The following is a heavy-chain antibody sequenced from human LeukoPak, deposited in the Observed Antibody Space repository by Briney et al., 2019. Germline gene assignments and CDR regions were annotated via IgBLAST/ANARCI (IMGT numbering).Heavy chain of an antibody. V-gene: IGHV6-1*01. Sequence: KLSQTLSLTCAISGDSVSSNSAAWNWIRQSPSRGLEWLGRTYYRSKWYNDYAVSVKSRITINPDTSKNQFSLQLNSVTPEDTAVYYCARAGDSSGWHKFDPWGQGTLVTVSS. CDR1: GDSVSSNSAA. CDR2: TYYRSKWYN. J-gene: IGHJ5*02. CDR3: ARAGDSSGWHKFDP. D-gene: IGHD6-19*01.